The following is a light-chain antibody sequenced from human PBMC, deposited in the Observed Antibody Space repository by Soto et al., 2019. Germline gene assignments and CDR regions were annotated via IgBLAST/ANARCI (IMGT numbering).Light chain of an antibody. J-gene: IGKJ1*01. CDR3: QQYNKWPLT. CDR1: QGIRND. V-gene: IGKV1-6*01. CDR2: AAS. Sequence: AIQMTDSPSSLSASGGDIVTITCRASQGIRNDLGWYQQKPGKAPKLLIYAASSLQSGVPSRFSGSGSGTEFTLTISSLQSDDFTVYYCQQYNKWPLTFGQATKVDIK.